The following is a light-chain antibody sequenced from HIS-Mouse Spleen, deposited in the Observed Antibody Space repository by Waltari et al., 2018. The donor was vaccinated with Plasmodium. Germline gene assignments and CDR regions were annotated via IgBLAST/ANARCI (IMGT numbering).Light chain of an antibody. CDR3: QQYNNWSFT. J-gene: IGKJ3*01. V-gene: IGKV3-15*01. CDR1: QSVSSN. CDR2: GAS. Sequence: EIVMTTSPAPLSVSPGERDTLSCRASQSVSSNFAWYQQKPGQAPRLLIYGASTRATGIPARFSGSGSGTEFTLTISSLQSEDFAVYYCQQYNNWSFTFGPGTKVDIK.